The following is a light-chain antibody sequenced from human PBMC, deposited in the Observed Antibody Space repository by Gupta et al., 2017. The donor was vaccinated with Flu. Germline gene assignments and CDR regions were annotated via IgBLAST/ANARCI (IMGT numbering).Light chain of an antibody. CDR1: QSIRSF. V-gene: IGKV1-39*01. CDR2: GAS. J-gene: IGKJ2*01. CDR3: EQTEDTPPYT. Sequence: SALSASVGDRVTITCRTSQSIRSFLNWYQQKPGEAPKLLISGASAWHSGVPSRFGGSGAGIDFTLTISSGQPEDSATYYCEQTEDTPPYTFGQGTKLEIK.